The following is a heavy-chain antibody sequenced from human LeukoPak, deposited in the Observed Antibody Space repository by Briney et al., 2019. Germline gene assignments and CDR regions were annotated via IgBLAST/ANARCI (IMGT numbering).Heavy chain of an antibody. V-gene: IGHV1-2*02. D-gene: IGHD2-8*01. Sequence: ASVTVSCKASGYTFTGYYMHWVRQAPGQGLEWMGWINPNSGGTNYAQKFQGRVTMTRDTSISTAYMELSRLRSDDTAVYYCATETPYCTNGVCYTGNYWGQGTLVTVSS. CDR1: GYTFTGYY. J-gene: IGHJ4*02. CDR2: INPNSGGT. CDR3: ATETPYCTNGVCYTGNY.